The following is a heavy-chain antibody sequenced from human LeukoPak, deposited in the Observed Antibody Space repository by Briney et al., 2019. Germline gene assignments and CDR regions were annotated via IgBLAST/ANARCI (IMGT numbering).Heavy chain of an antibody. CDR2: ISYDGSNK. V-gene: IGHV3-30*03. CDR1: GFTFSSYG. J-gene: IGHJ6*02. CDR3: ARSLRGLERPGDV. D-gene: IGHD5-24*01. Sequence: GGSLRLSCAASGFTFSSYGMHWVRQAPGKGLEWVAVISYDGSNKYYADSVKGRFTISRDNSKNTLYLQMNSLRAEDTAVYYCARSLRGLERPGDVWGQGTTVTVS.